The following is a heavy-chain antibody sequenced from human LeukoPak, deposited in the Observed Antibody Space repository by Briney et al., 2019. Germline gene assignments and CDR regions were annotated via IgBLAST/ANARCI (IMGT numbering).Heavy chain of an antibody. V-gene: IGHV3-43*01. J-gene: IGHJ4*02. CDR1: GFIFDDYT. CDR3: VKDRRYYASGTYSYYFDS. Sequence: GGSLRLSCAASGFIFDDYTMHWVRQVPGKGLEWISLVSWDGVVIYYADSVKGRFTISRDNRKNSLYLQMNSLRTEDTALYYCVKDRRYYASGTYSYYFDSWGQGTLVTVSS. D-gene: IGHD3-10*01. CDR2: VSWDGVVI.